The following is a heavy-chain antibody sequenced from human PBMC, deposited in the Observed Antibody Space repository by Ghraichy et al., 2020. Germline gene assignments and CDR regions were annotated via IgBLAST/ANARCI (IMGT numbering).Heavy chain of an antibody. D-gene: IGHD6-19*01. CDR2: IYYSGST. Sequence: SETLSLTCTVSGGSISSYYWSWIRQPPGKGLEWIGYIYYSGSTNYNPSLKSRVTISVDTSKNQFSLKLSSVTAADTAVYYCARGYSSGWYRGGYGMDVWGQGTTVTVSS. CDR3: ARGYSSGWYRGGYGMDV. V-gene: IGHV4-59*08. J-gene: IGHJ6*02. CDR1: GGSISSYY.